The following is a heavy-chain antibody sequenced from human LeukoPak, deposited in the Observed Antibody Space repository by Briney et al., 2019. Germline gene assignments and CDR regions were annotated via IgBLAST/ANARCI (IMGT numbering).Heavy chain of an antibody. CDR2: IFGSSTAT. D-gene: IGHD6-13*01. Sequence: PGGSLRLSCATSGFTFSNYAMTWVRQAPGRELEWVSSIFGSSTATSYADSVRGRFTISRDNSKNTLYLRMNSLKTEDTAVYYCVSSTAGQFPLGFWGQGTLVTVSS. V-gene: IGHV3-23*01. CDR3: VSSTAGQFPLGF. J-gene: IGHJ4*02. CDR1: GFTFSNYA.